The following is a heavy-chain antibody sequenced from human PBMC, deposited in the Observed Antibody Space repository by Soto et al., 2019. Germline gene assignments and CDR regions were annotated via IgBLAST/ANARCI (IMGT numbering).Heavy chain of an antibody. Sequence: ASVKVSCKVSGYTLTELSMHWVRQAPGKGLEWMGGFDPEDGETIYAQKFQGRVTMTEDTSTDTAYMELSSLRSEDMAVYYCATESYSSSWYPQFDYWGQGTLVTVSS. CDR2: FDPEDGET. CDR1: GYTLTELS. D-gene: IGHD6-13*01. J-gene: IGHJ4*02. V-gene: IGHV1-24*01. CDR3: ATESYSSSWYPQFDY.